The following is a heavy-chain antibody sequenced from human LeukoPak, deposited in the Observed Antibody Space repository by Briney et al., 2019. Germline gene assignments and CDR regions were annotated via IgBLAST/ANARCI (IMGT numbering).Heavy chain of an antibody. D-gene: IGHD3-3*01. Sequence: GGSLRLSCAASGFTFSSYAMSWARQAPGKGLEWVSAISGSGGSAYYADSVKGRFTISRDNSKNTLYLQMNSLRAEDTAVYYCAVRRYDFWSGYYNFDYWGQGTLVTVSS. V-gene: IGHV3-23*01. J-gene: IGHJ4*02. CDR1: GFTFSSYA. CDR2: ISGSGGSA. CDR3: AVRRYDFWSGYYNFDY.